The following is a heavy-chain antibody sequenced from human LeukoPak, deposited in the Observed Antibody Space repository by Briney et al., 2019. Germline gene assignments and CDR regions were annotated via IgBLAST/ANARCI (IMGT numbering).Heavy chain of an antibody. Sequence: PGGSLKLSCVASGFTFSDSAIHWVRQASGKGLEWVGRIRDKGYGHATAYAASVKGRFTLSRDDSKNTAYLQMNSLKTEDTALYYCTTPNEGNWFDPWGQGTLVTVSS. CDR1: GFTFSDSA. J-gene: IGHJ5*02. D-gene: IGHD2-8*01. V-gene: IGHV3-73*01. CDR2: IRDKGYGHAT. CDR3: TTPNEGNWFDP.